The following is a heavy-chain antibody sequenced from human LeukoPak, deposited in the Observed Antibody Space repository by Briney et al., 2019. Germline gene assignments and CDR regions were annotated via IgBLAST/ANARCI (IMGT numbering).Heavy chain of an antibody. V-gene: IGHV1-46*01. CDR3: ARVDWAY. CDR2: INPSGGST. J-gene: IGHJ4*02. D-gene: IGHD3/OR15-3a*01. CDR1: EYTFSGYYYY. Sequence: ASVKVSCKVSEYTFSGYYYYMHWVRQAPGQGLEWMGIINPSGGSTSYAQKFQGRVTMTRDTSTSTVYMELSSLRSEDTAVYYCARVDWAYWGQGTLVTVSS.